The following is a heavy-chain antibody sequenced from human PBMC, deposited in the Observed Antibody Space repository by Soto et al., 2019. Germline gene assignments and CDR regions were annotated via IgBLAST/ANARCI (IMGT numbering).Heavy chain of an antibody. Sequence: EVQLVESGGGLVKPGGSLRLSCAASGFTFSSYSMNWVRQAPGKGLEWVSSISASSSYIYYADSVKGRFIVSRDNAKNSLYLQINSLRDEDTAVYYCARGSIVATSLTPFDFWGQGTLVIVSS. D-gene: IGHD5-12*01. J-gene: IGHJ4*02. CDR3: ARGSIVATSLTPFDF. CDR2: ISASSSYI. CDR1: GFTFSSYS. V-gene: IGHV3-21*01.